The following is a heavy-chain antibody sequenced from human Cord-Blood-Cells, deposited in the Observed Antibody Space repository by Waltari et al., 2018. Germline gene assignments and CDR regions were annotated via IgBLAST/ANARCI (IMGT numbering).Heavy chain of an antibody. CDR1: GYTFTSYD. Sequence: QVQLVQSGAEVKKPGASVKVSCKASGYTFTSYDINWVRQATGQGLEWMGWMNPNSGNTGYAQKFQGRGTITRNTSISTAYMELSSLRSEDTAVYYCARSYSSSSGNWFDPWGQGTLVTVSS. CDR2: MNPNSGNT. J-gene: IGHJ5*02. D-gene: IGHD6-6*01. V-gene: IGHV1-8*03. CDR3: ARSYSSSSGNWFDP.